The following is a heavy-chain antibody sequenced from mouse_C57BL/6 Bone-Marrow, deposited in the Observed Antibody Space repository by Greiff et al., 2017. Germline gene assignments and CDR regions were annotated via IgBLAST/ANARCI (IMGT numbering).Heavy chain of an antibody. Sequence: QVQLQQPGAELVKPGASVKMSCKASGYTFTSYWITWVKQRPGQGLEWIGDIYPGSGSTNYNEKFKSKATLTVDTSSSTAYMQLSSLTSDDSAVYYCARVTTVVAPYIDVWGTGTTVTVSS. V-gene: IGHV1-55*01. CDR3: ARVTTVVAPYIDV. CDR2: IYPGSGST. D-gene: IGHD1-1*01. J-gene: IGHJ1*03. CDR1: GYTFTSYW.